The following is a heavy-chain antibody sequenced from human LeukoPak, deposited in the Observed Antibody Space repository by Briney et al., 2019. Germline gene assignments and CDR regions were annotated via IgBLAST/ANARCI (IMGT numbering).Heavy chain of an antibody. J-gene: IGHJ5*02. D-gene: IGHD1-26*01. Sequence: GGSLRFSCASSGFTFSSYAMRWVRQAPGKGLEWVSDISGSGSNTYYADSVKGRFTISRDNSKNTLYLQMNSLRVEDTAVYYCAKKYSTGLDPWGQGTLVTVSS. CDR3: AKKYSTGLDP. CDR1: GFTFSSYA. CDR2: ISGSGSNT. V-gene: IGHV3-23*01.